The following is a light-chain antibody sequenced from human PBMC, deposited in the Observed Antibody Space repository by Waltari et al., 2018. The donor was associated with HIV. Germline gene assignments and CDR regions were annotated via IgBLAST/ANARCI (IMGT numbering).Light chain of an antibody. Sequence: DIILTQSPDSLAVSLGDRATINCKSSNGVLSWPQNKNFLAWYQQKPGQPPKLLIYWASTRESGVPARFSGSGSGTDFSLTISSLQAEDVAIYYCQQYHSIPWKFGQGTKVEIK. CDR2: WAS. J-gene: IGKJ1*01. CDR1: NGVLSWPQNKNF. CDR3: QQYHSIPWK. V-gene: IGKV4-1*01.